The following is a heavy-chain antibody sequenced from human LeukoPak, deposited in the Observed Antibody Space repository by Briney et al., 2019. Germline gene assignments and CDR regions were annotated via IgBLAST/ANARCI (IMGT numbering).Heavy chain of an antibody. J-gene: IGHJ4*02. CDR2: ISGSGGRT. Sequence: GGSLRLSCAASGFTFSSYGMSWVRQAPGKGLEWVSAISGSGGRTYYADSVKGRFTIPRDNSKNTLFLQLTSLSADDSAVYYCAKYSGPYTKLFDSWGQGTLVTVSA. V-gene: IGHV3-23*01. CDR1: GFTFSSYG. D-gene: IGHD1-7*01. CDR3: AKYSGPYTKLFDS.